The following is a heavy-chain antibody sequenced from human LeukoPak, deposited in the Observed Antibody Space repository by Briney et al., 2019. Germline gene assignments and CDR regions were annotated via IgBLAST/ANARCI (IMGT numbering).Heavy chain of an antibody. Sequence: ASVKVSCKASGYTFTGYYMHWVRQAPGQGLEWMGWINPNSGGTNYAQKFQGRVTMTRDTSISTAYMELSSLRSEDTAVYYCATDSTTGVAVAGIGELNYWGQGTLVTVSS. J-gene: IGHJ4*02. CDR1: GYTFTGYY. CDR2: INPNSGGT. CDR3: ATDSTTGVAVAGIGELNY. D-gene: IGHD6-19*01. V-gene: IGHV1-2*02.